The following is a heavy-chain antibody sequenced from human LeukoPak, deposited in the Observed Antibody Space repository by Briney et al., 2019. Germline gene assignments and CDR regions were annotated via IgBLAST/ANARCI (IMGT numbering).Heavy chain of an antibody. Sequence: PGGSLRLSCAASGFTFGSYAMSWVRQAPGKGLEWVSVISGSGGTTYYAASVKGRFTISRDNSKNTLYLQMNSLRPEDTAVYYCARDPWFRYGSSGSDEWWGQGSLVSVSS. CDR3: ARDPWFRYGSSGSDEW. J-gene: IGHJ4*02. CDR1: GFTFGSYA. CDR2: ISGSGGTT. V-gene: IGHV3-23*01. D-gene: IGHD3-10*01.